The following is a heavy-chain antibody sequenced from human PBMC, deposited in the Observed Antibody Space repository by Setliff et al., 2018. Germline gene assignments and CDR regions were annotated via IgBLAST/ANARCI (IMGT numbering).Heavy chain of an antibody. CDR2: IITNTGKT. CDR3: ARFGGSCSSSSCYASDL. V-gene: IGHV1-18*01. CDR1: GYTFSTYG. Sequence: ASVKVSCKASGYTFSTYGLHWVRQAPGQGPEWMGMIITNTGKTSYAQKFQGRVTMTTDTSTDTGYMELRSLRSDDTAVYFCARFGGSCSSSSCYASDLWGQGTMVTVSS. J-gene: IGHJ3*01. D-gene: IGHD2-2*01.